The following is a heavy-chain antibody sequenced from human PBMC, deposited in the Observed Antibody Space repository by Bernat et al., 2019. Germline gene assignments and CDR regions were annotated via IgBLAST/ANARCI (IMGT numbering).Heavy chain of an antibody. CDR2: SRNRPNRYTT. CDR1: GFTFSDYH. J-gene: IGHJ4*02. Sequence: EVQLVESGGDLVQPGGSLRLTCAASGFTFSDYHIDWVRQSPGKGLEWIARSRNRPNRYTTDYAASVKGRFTISRDESNNSLYLQMNSLKTEDTAVYYCAREKNSFDYWGQGALVTVSS. V-gene: IGHV3-72*01. CDR3: AREKNSFDY.